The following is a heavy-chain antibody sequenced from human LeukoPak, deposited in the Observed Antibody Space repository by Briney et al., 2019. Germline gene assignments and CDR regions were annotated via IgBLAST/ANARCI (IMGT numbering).Heavy chain of an antibody. CDR2: INSDGSST. CDR1: GFTFSSYW. D-gene: IGHD1-14*01. CDR3: ARVAHSEEPVKTYYYGMDV. J-gene: IGHJ6*04. V-gene: IGHV3-74*01. Sequence: GGSLRLSCAASGFTFSSYWMHWVRQAPGKGLVWVSRINSDGSSTSYADSVKGRFTISRDNAKNTLYLQMNSLRAEDTAMYYCARVAHSEEPVKTYYYGMDVWGKGTTVTVSS.